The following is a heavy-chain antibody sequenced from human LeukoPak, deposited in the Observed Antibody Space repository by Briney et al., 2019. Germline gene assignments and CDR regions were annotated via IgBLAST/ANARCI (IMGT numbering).Heavy chain of an antibody. J-gene: IGHJ6*02. CDR2: IWYDGSNK. CDR1: GFTFSSYG. CDR3: ARHLLRIAAAGTLYYYYGMDV. D-gene: IGHD6-13*01. Sequence: PGRSLRLSCAASGFTFSSYGMHWVRQAPGKGLEWVAVIWYDGSNKYYADSVKGRFTISRDNSKNTLYLQMNSLRAEDTAVYYCARHLLRIAAAGTLYYYYGMDVWGQGTTVTVSS. V-gene: IGHV3-33*01.